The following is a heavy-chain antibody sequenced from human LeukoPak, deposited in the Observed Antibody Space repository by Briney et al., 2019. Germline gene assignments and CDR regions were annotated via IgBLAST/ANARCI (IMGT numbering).Heavy chain of an antibody. Sequence: SVKVSCKASGGTFSSYTISWVRQAPGQGLEWMGKIIPILGIANYAQKFQDRVTITADKSTSTAYMELSSLRSEDTAVYYCARDLGYCSSTSCPLYGYWGQGTLVTVSS. CDR2: IIPILGIA. D-gene: IGHD2-2*01. J-gene: IGHJ4*02. CDR1: GGTFSSYT. CDR3: ARDLGYCSSTSCPLYGY. V-gene: IGHV1-69*04.